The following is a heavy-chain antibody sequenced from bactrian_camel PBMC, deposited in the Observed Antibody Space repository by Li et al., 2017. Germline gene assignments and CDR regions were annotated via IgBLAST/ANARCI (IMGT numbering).Heavy chain of an antibody. J-gene: IGHJ6*01. Sequence: HVQLVESGGDLVQPGGSLTLSCAASGFAVVGYQMYWVRQAPGKGLEWVSGIKSGDASTYYTDSVKGRYAISRDNDNNRLYLQIDNLKPEDTAVYYCATGLSGYSWGQGTQVTVS. V-gene: IGHV3S1*01. CDR3: ATGLSGYS. CDR2: IKSGDAST. D-gene: IGHD6*01. CDR1: GFAVVGYQ.